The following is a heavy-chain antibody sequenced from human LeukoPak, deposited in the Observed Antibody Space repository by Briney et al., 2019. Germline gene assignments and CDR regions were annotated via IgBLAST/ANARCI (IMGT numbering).Heavy chain of an antibody. D-gene: IGHD3-10*01. CDR3: AKDLDTLNPTMD. CDR1: GFTFSSKA. CDR2: IGGSGKKK. Sequence: PGGSLRLSCAASGFTFSSKAMSGGGQAPGKGLEGGSSIGGSGKKKFYADAGKGRFTISRENAKDTLYLQMNSLRADHTAVYYCAKDLDTLNPTMDWGQGTLVTVSS. J-gene: IGHJ4*02. V-gene: IGHV3-23*01.